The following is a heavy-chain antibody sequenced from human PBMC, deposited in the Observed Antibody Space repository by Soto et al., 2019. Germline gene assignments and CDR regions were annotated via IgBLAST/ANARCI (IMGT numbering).Heavy chain of an antibody. CDR3: AHRSRGDAYSFDQ. D-gene: IGHD5-12*01. Sequence: QITLKESGPTLVKPTQTLTLTCPFSGFSLSTRGVGVGWIRQPPGKALEWLALMFWDDDKWYSPSLRSRLTXTXHXXQHHVAPTTTHMAPVDPATYYCAHRSRGDAYSFDQWGQGTLVTVSS. V-gene: IGHV2-5*02. CDR2: MFWDDDK. CDR1: GFSLSTRGVG. J-gene: IGHJ4*02.